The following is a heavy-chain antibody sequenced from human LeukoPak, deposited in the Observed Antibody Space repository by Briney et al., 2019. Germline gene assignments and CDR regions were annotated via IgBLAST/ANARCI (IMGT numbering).Heavy chain of an antibody. Sequence: ASVKATCKASGYTFTSYYMHWVRQAPGQGLEWMGIINPSGGSTSYAQKFQGRVTMTRDMSTSTVYMELSSLRSEDTAVYYCARGEVGDYVWFDPWGQGTLVTVSS. V-gene: IGHV1-46*01. CDR1: GYTFTSYY. D-gene: IGHD4-17*01. CDR3: ARGEVGDYVWFDP. CDR2: INPSGGST. J-gene: IGHJ5*02.